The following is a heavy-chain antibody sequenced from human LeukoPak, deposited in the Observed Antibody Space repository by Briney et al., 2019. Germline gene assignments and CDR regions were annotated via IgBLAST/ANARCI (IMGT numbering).Heavy chain of an antibody. D-gene: IGHD2-2*01. CDR1: GFTFSSYG. Sequence: PGGSLRLSCAASGFTFSSYGMHWVRQAPGKGLEWVAFIRYDGSNKYYADSVKGRFTISRDNAKNSLYLQMNSLRAEDTAVYYCARDGGLVEYQLPQDYMDVWGKGTTVTVSS. CDR3: ARDGGLVEYQLPQDYMDV. CDR2: IRYDGSNK. V-gene: IGHV3-30*02. J-gene: IGHJ6*03.